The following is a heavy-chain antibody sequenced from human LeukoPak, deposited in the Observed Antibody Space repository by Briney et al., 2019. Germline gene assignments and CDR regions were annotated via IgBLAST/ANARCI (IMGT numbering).Heavy chain of an antibody. J-gene: IGHJ4*02. V-gene: IGHV1-69*04. Sequence: GASVKVSCKASGGTFSSYAISWVRQAPGQGLEWMGRIIPILGIANYAQKFQGRVTITADESTSTAYMELSSLRSEDTAVYYCARVLSYYDFWSGVPAKDYWGQGTLVTVSS. CDR1: GGTFSSYA. D-gene: IGHD3-3*01. CDR3: ARVLSYYDFWSGVPAKDY. CDR2: IIPILGIA.